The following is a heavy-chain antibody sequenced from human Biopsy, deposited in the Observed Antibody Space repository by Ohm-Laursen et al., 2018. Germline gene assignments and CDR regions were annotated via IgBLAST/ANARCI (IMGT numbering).Heavy chain of an antibody. CDR1: GDSVSSGSFY. Sequence: GTLSLTCTVSGDSVSSGSFYWTWIRQPPGRGLDIIGNFYTRGSTANYNPSLESRVTMSVDMPKNQFSLKLSSVTAADTAIYYCARGMRSSGWPYFDSWGQGTLVTVSS. CDR3: ARGMRSSGWPYFDS. CDR2: FYTRGST. V-gene: IGHV4-61*01. J-gene: IGHJ4*02. D-gene: IGHD6-19*01.